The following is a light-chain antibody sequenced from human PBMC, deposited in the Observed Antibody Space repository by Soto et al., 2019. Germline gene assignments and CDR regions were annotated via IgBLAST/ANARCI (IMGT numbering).Light chain of an antibody. CDR3: SSYTTNKARV. V-gene: IGLV2-14*01. Sequence: QSALSQPASVSGSPGQTITISCTGTTSDVGDNKYVSWYQQHPGTAPKLMIYEVSYRPSGVSDRFSGSRSDITASLTISGLQADDEADYYCSSYTTNKARVFGGGTKLTVL. CDR2: EVS. CDR1: TSDVGDNKY. J-gene: IGLJ3*02.